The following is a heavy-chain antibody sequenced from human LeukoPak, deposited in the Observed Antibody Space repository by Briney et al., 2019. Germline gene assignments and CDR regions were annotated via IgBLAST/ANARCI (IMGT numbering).Heavy chain of an antibody. J-gene: IGHJ3*01. CDR1: GYLFSSYW. Sequence: GESLNISCKGFGYLFSSYWVGWVRQTPGKGLEWMGMIWPGESASETRYRPSFQGHVLMSVDKSISTAYLPWASVKASDTAKYYCARRRGVARGAFDLRGQGTMVAVSP. D-gene: IGHD3-10*01. CDR3: ARRRGVARGAFDL. V-gene: IGHV5-51*01. CDR2: IWPGESASET.